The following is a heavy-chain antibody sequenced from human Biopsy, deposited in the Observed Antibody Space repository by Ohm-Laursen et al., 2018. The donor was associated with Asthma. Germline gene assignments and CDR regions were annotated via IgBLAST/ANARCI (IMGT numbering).Heavy chain of an antibody. Sequence: GTLSLTCAASGFMFSDFVMTWVRQAPGKGLAWVSHITSSGASVSYADSVKGRFTISRDNSKNTLSLQMNSLTAEDTAVYYCAREGVAGTHIEDWGQGTLVTVSS. V-gene: IGHV3-23*01. CDR2: ITSSGASV. CDR1: GFMFSDFV. CDR3: AREGVAGTHIED. D-gene: IGHD6-19*01. J-gene: IGHJ4*02.